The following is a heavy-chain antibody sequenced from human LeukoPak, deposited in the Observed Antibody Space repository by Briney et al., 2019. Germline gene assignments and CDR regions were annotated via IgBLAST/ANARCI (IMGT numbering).Heavy chain of an antibody. J-gene: IGHJ5*02. Sequence: SETLSLTCAVYGGSFSGYYWSWIRQPPGKGLEWIGEINHSGSTNYNPSLKSRVTISVDTSKNQFSLKLSSVTAADTAVYYCARGLGAGYSLGYNWFDPWGQGTLVTVSS. CDR2: INHSGST. V-gene: IGHV4-34*01. CDR3: ARGLGAGYSLGYNWFDP. CDR1: GGSFSGYY. D-gene: IGHD6-13*01.